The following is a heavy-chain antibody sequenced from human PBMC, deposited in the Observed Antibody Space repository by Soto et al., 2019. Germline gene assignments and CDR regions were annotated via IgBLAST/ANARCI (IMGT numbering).Heavy chain of an antibody. CDR2: IYHSGST. CDR1: GGSISSGGYS. J-gene: IGHJ5*02. CDR3: ARVDFWSGFRFDP. D-gene: IGHD3-3*01. V-gene: IGHV4-30-2*01. Sequence: QLQLQESGSGLVKPSQTLSLTCAVSGGSISSGGYSWSWIRQPPGKGLEWIGYIYHSGSTYYNPSLKSRVSISVDRSNTQFSLKLSSVTAADTAVYYCARVDFWSGFRFDPWGQGTLVTVSS.